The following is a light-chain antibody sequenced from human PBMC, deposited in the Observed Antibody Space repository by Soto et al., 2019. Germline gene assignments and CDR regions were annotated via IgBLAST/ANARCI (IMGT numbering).Light chain of an antibody. Sequence: VLTQSPAILSLSPGERATLSCRASQSVNSYAAWYQQKPGQAPRLLIYDASNRASGTPARFTGSGSGTEFTLTISSLEPEDFAVYYCQQRTIWPRTFGQGTKVEVK. V-gene: IGKV3-11*01. CDR3: QQRTIWPRT. CDR2: DAS. J-gene: IGKJ1*01. CDR1: QSVNSY.